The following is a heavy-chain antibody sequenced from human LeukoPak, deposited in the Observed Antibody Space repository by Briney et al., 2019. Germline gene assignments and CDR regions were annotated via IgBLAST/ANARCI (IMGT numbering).Heavy chain of an antibody. V-gene: IGHV4-59*01. CDR3: ARAKVDSSGYYAPDY. CDR1: GGSISSYY. Sequence: PSETLSLTCTVSGGSISSYYWSWIRQPPGKGLEWIGYIYYSGSTNYNPSLKSRVTISVDTSKNQFSLKLSCVTAADTAVYYCARAKVDSSGYYAPDYWGQGTLVTVSS. D-gene: IGHD3-22*01. CDR2: IYYSGST. J-gene: IGHJ4*02.